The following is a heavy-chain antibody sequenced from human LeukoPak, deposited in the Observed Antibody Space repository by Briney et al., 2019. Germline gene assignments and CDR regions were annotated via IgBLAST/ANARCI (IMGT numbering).Heavy chain of an antibody. V-gene: IGHV3-66*02. CDR3: ARDQRSIFAWFDP. D-gene: IGHD3-3*01. CDR1: GFTVSSNY. J-gene: IGHJ5*02. Sequence: PGXSLRLSCAASGFTVSSNYMSWVRQAPGKGMEWVSVIYSGGSTYYADSVKGRFTISRDNSKNTVYLQMNSLRVEDTAVYYCARDQRSIFAWFDPWGQGTLVTVSS. CDR2: IYSGGST.